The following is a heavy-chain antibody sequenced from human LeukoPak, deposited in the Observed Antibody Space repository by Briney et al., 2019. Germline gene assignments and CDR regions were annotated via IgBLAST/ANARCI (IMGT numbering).Heavy chain of an antibody. CDR3: ARGRGYCSGGSCYGGYYYGMDV. CDR2: IYYSGST. CDR1: GGSISSGDYY. Sequence: PSETLSLTCTVSGGSISSGDYYWSWIRQPPGKGLEWIGYIYYSGSTYYNPSLKSRVTISVDTSKNQFSLKLSSVTAADTAVYYCARGRGYCSGGSCYGGYYYGMDVWGQGTTVTVSS. J-gene: IGHJ6*02. D-gene: IGHD2-15*01. V-gene: IGHV4-30-4*01.